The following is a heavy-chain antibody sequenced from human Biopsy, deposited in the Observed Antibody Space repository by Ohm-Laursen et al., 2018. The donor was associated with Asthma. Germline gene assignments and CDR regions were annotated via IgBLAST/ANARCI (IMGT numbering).Heavy chain of an antibody. V-gene: IGHV1-69*13. CDR1: GGTFSNFA. D-gene: IGHD6-19*01. Sequence: SVKVSCKAPGGTFSNFAISWVRQAPGQGLEWLGGIMTVFGTTNYAQKFQGRVTITADDSTSTAYMEVTSLRSEDTAIYYCARCQVGYSSGWSLLLKKIYYSGMDVWGQGTAVTVSS. J-gene: IGHJ6*02. CDR2: IMTVFGTT. CDR3: ARCQVGYSSGWSLLLKKIYYSGMDV.